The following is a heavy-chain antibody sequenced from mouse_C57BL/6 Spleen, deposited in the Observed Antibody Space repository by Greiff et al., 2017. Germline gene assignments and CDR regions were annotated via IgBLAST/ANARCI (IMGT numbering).Heavy chain of an antibody. CDR3: ARVGGYDAWFAY. D-gene: IGHD2-2*01. Sequence: QVHVKQPGAELVKPGASVKMSCKASGYTFTSYWITWVKQRPGQGLEWIGDIYPGSGSTNYNEKFKSKATLTVDTSSSTAYMQLSSLTSEDSAVYYCARVGGYDAWFAYWGQGTLVTVSA. V-gene: IGHV1-55*01. CDR1: GYTFTSYW. CDR2: IYPGSGST. J-gene: IGHJ3*01.